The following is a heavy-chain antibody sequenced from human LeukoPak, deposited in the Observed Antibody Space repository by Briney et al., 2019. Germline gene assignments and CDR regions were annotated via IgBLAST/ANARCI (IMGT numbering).Heavy chain of an antibody. Sequence: GESLKISCKGSGYSFGSYWIAWVRQLPGKGLEWMGAMYPDDSSTVYSPSFEGQVTISADKSISTAYLQWSSLKASDTAMYYCARRVYASGSYYYFDYWGQATLVTVSS. V-gene: IGHV5-51*01. CDR3: ARRVYASGSYYYFDY. CDR2: MYPDDSST. CDR1: GYSFGSYW. J-gene: IGHJ4*02. D-gene: IGHD3-10*01.